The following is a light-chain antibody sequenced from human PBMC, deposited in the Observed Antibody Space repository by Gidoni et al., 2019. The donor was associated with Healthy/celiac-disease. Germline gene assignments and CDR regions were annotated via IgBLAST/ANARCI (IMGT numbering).Light chain of an antibody. CDR2: AAS. V-gene: IGKV1-39*01. J-gene: IGKJ4*01. Sequence: QMTQSPSSLSASVGDRVTITCRASQSISSYLNWYQQKPGKAPKLLIYAASSLQSGVPSRFSGSGSGTDFTLTISSLQPEDFATYYCQQSYSTPLTFGGXTKVEIK. CDR1: QSISSY. CDR3: QQSYSTPLT.